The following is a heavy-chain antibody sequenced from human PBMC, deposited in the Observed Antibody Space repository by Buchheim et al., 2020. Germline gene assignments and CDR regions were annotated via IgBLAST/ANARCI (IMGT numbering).Heavy chain of an antibody. Sequence: EVRLVQSGAEVKKPGESLRISCQGSGYTFTNYWITWVRQMPGKGLEWIGRIDASDSYANYGPSFEGHVTISPDKSISTAYLQWSSLKASDSAMYYCARHARDDYVWGSYRCDYWGQGT. D-gene: IGHD3-16*02. CDR2: IDASDSYA. J-gene: IGHJ4*02. CDR3: ARHARDDYVWGSYRCDY. V-gene: IGHV5-10-1*03. CDR1: GYTFTNYW.